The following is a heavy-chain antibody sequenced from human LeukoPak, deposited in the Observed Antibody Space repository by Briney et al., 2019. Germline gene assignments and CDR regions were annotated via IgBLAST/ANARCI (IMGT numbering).Heavy chain of an antibody. CDR1: GFTFSSYS. CDR2: ISSSSSYI. Sequence: PGGSLRLTCAASGFTFSSYSMNWVRQAPGKGLEWVSSISSSSSYIYYADSVKGRLTISRDNAKNSLYLQMNSLRAEDTAVYYCARMAAAGTRAFDIWGQGTMVTVSS. D-gene: IGHD6-13*01. V-gene: IGHV3-21*01. J-gene: IGHJ3*02. CDR3: ARMAAAGTRAFDI.